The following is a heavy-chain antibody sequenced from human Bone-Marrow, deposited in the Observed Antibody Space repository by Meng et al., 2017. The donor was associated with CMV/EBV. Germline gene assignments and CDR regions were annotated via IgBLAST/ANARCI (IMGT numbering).Heavy chain of an antibody. CDR2: ISSSSSYI. CDR3: ARVISLEPTPSFYYYYGMDV. Sequence: GGSLRLSCAASGFTFSSYSMNWVRQAPGKGLEWVSSISSSSSYIYYADSVKGRFTISRDNAKNSLYLQMNSLRAEDTAVYYCARVISLEPTPSFYYYYGMDVWGQGTTVT. J-gene: IGHJ6*02. D-gene: IGHD1-1*01. CDR1: GFTFSSYS. V-gene: IGHV3-21*01.